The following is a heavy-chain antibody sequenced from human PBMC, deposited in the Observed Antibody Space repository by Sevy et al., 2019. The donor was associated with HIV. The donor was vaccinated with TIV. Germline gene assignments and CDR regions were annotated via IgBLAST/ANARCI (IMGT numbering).Heavy chain of an antibody. V-gene: IGHV1-18*01. CDR2: ISGYKGNT. J-gene: IGHJ4*02. CDR3: ARDRDYDYMWATFPYRDY. Sequence: ASVKVSCKASGYTFTSYGISWVRQAPGQGLEWVGWISGYKGNTNYAQKLQGRVTMTTDTSTFTACMELRSLRYDDTAVYYCARDRDYDYMWATFPYRDYWGQGTLVTVSS. CDR1: GYTFTSYG. D-gene: IGHD3-16*01.